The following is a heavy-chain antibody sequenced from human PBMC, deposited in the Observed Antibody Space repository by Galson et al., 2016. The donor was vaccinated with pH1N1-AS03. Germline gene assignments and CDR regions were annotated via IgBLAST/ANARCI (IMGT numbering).Heavy chain of an antibody. CDR1: GYTFTSYN. V-gene: IGHV1-18*01. Sequence: SVKVSCKASGYTFTSYNINWVRQAPGQGLEWLGWVSPYNGNTDYAPDVPGRVTFTTDKSTGTASMDLKSLRSDDTAVYYCARLRSVAGKGDPHFDFWGQGTLRIVAS. CDR2: VSPYNGNT. CDR3: ARLRSVAGKGDPHFDF. D-gene: IGHD6-19*01. J-gene: IGHJ4*02.